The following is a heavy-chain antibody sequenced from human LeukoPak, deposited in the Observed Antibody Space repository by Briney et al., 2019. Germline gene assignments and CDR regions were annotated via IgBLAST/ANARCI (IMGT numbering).Heavy chain of an antibody. D-gene: IGHD6-19*01. CDR1: GYTFTGYY. Sequence: ASVKVSCKASGYTFTGYYMHWVRQAPGQGLEWMGWINPNSGGTNYAQKFQGRVTMTRDTSISTAYMELSRLRSDDTAVYYCARVWVAGTYYYYYGIDVWGQGTTVTVSS. CDR2: INPNSGGT. J-gene: IGHJ6*02. CDR3: ARVWVAGTYYYYYGIDV. V-gene: IGHV1-2*02.